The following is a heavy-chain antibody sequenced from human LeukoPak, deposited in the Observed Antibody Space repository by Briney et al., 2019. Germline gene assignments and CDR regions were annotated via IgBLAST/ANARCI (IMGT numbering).Heavy chain of an antibody. CDR1: GFTISSYG. Sequence: GRSLRLSCAASGFTISSYGMHWVRQAPGKGLEWVAVISYDGSNKYYADSVKGRFTISRDNSKNTLYLQMNSLRAEDTAVYYCAKEAPSRWAFDIWGQGTMVTVSS. CDR2: ISYDGSNK. D-gene: IGHD5-24*01. CDR3: AKEAPSRWAFDI. J-gene: IGHJ3*02. V-gene: IGHV3-30*18.